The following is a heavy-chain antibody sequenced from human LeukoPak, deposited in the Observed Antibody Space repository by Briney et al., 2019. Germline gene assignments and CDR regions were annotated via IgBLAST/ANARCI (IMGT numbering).Heavy chain of an antibody. V-gene: IGHV3-7*03. CDR3: VRNLAVAGTCFDS. J-gene: IGHJ4*02. Sequence: GGSLRLSCAASGFTFSRDWMSWVRQAPGKGLEWVANIKQDGSDRNYVTSVRGRFTISRDNAESSLYLQMNSLRAEDTAVYYCVRNLAVAGTCFDSWGQGTLVTVSS. CDR2: IKQDGSDR. CDR1: GFTFSRDW. D-gene: IGHD6-19*01.